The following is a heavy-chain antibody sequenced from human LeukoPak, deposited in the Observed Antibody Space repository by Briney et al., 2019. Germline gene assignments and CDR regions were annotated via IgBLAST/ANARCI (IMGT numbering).Heavy chain of an antibody. Sequence: GGSLRLSCAASGFTFSSYWMHWVRQAPGKGLVWVSRINSDGSSTSYADSVKGRFTISRDNAKNTLYLQMNSLRAEDTAVYYCAGSMYNSGWFGEFNFDYWGQGTLVTVSS. J-gene: IGHJ4*02. V-gene: IGHV3-74*01. CDR1: GFTFSSYW. CDR3: AGSMYNSGWFGEFNFDY. D-gene: IGHD3-10*01. CDR2: INSDGSST.